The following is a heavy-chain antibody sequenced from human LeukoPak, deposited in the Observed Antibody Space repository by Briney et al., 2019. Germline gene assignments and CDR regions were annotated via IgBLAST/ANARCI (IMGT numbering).Heavy chain of an antibody. Sequence: SETLSLTCAVYGGSFSGYCWSWIRQPPGKGLEWIGEINHSGSTNYNPSLKSRVTISVDTSKNQFSLKLSSVTAADTAVYYCARGRGYYRAWGQGTLVTVSS. J-gene: IGHJ5*02. V-gene: IGHV4-34*01. CDR2: INHSGST. CDR3: ARGRGYYRA. D-gene: IGHD3-3*01. CDR1: GGSFSGYC.